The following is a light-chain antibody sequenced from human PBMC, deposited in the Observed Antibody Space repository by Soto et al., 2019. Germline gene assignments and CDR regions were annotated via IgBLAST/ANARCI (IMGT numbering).Light chain of an antibody. CDR2: AAS. CDR1: QSISSY. J-gene: IGKJ1*01. CDR3: QQSYSLPRT. V-gene: IGKV1-39*01. Sequence: DIQVTQSPSSLSASVGDRVTITCRASQSISSYLNWYQQKPGEAPELLVYAASSLRSGVPSRFSGSGSGTHFTLTISNLQPEDFATYYCQQSYSLPRTFGQGTKVDI.